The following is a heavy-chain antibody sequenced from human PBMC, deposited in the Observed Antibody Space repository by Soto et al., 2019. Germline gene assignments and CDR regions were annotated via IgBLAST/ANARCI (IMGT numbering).Heavy chain of an antibody. Sequence: QVQLQESGPGLVKPSQTLSLTCTVSGGSISSGDYYWSWIRQPPGKGLEWIGYIYYSGSTYYNPSLKSRVTISVDTSKNQFSLKLSSVTAADTAVYYCARGIIRYSRAPVAPLDYWGQGTLVTVSS. V-gene: IGHV4-30-4*01. CDR2: IYYSGST. J-gene: IGHJ4*02. D-gene: IGHD6-13*01. CDR1: GGSISSGDYY. CDR3: ARGIIRYSRAPVAPLDY.